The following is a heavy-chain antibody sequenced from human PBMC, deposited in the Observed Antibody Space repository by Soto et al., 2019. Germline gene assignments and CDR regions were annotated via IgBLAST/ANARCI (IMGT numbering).Heavy chain of an antibody. D-gene: IGHD1-26*01. CDR2: ISYDGSNT. V-gene: IGHV3-30*18. J-gene: IGHJ4*02. Sequence: GGSLRLSCAASGFTFSSYGMRWVRQAPGKGLEWVAIISYDGSNTYYADSVKGRFTISRDNSKNTLYLQMNSLRAEDTSVYYCAKEGGLSGSYYISSSYYFDYWGQGTLVTVSS. CDR3: AKEGGLSGSYYISSSYYFDY. CDR1: GFTFSSYG.